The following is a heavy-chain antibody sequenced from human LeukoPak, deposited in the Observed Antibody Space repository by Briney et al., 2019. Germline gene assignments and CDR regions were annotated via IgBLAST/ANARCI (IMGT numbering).Heavy chain of an antibody. CDR1: GFTVSSNY. V-gene: IGHV3-53*01. D-gene: IGHD3-10*01. CDR3: ARDTPSSGFDY. Sequence: GGSLRLSCAASGFTVSSNYMSWVRQAPGKGLEWVSVIYSGGSTYYADSVKGRFTISRDNSKNTVNLQMNSLRPEDTAVYYCARDTPSSGFDYWGQETQVTVSS. CDR2: IYSGGST. J-gene: IGHJ4*02.